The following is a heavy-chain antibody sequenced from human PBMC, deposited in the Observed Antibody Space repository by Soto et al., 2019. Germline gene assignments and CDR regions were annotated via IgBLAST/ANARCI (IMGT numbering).Heavy chain of an antibody. D-gene: IGHD4-17*01. CDR3: AREGYGDPTAFDP. J-gene: IGHJ5*02. V-gene: IGHV1-2*04. CDR1: GYTFTGYY. Sequence: ASVKVSCKASGYTFTGYYMHWVRQAPGQGLEWMGWINPNSGGTNYAQKFQGWVTMTRDTSISTAYMELSRLRSDDTAVYYCAREGYGDPTAFDPWGQGTPVTVSS. CDR2: INPNSGGT.